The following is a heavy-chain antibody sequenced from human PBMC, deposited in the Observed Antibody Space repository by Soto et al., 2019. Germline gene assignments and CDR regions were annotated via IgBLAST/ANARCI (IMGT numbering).Heavy chain of an antibody. D-gene: IGHD6-19*01. CDR3: ARDRPQWLESAGGALPF. CDR2: LSYAGNDN. Sequence: PGGSLRLSCAASGFTLSSYVMHWVRQAPGKGREWVARLSYAGNDNYYADSGEGRFTISRDNSKKTLYLQMTSLRADDTAVYYCARDRPQWLESAGGALPFWGQGTMVTVSS. J-gene: IGHJ3*01. V-gene: IGHV3-30-3*01. CDR1: GFTLSSYV.